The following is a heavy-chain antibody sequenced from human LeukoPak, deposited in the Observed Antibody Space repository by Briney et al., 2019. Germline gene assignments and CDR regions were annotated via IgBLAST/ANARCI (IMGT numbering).Heavy chain of an antibody. V-gene: IGHV3-33*06. J-gene: IGHJ4*02. CDR3: AKERSGGWPFDY. CDR1: GFTLRGYG. D-gene: IGHD2-15*01. Sequence: GGSLRLSCAASGFTLRGYGIHWVRQAPGKGLEWVAVIWYDGSNRYYADSVQGRLTISRDNSKNTLYLQMNNLRAEDTAVYYCAKERSGGWPFDYWGQGTLVTVSS. CDR2: IWYDGSNR.